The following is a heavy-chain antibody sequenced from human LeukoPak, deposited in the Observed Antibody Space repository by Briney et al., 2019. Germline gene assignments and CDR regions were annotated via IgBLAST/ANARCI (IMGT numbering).Heavy chain of an antibody. V-gene: IGHV3-21*01. CDR2: ISGSSDYI. CDR3: ARVLFGYYGVDV. D-gene: IGHD3-3*01. CDR1: GFTFSTYS. J-gene: IGHJ6*02. Sequence: GGSLRLSCAASGFTFSTYSMNWVRQAPGKGLEWVSSISGSSDYIFYADSVKGRFTMSRDNAKNSLYLQMNSLRAEDAAVYYCARVLFGYYGVDVWGQGTTVTVSS.